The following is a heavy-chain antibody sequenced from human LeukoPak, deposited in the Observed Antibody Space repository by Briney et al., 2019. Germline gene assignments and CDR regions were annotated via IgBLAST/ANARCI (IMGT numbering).Heavy chain of an antibody. V-gene: IGHV4-59*01. Sequence: PSETLSLTCTVSGGSISSYYWSWIRQPPGKVLEWIGYIYYSGSTNYNPSLKSRVTISVDTSKNQFSLKLSSVTAADTAVYYCARGMTTAAGDFDYWGQGTLVTVSS. CDR3: ARGMTTAAGDFDY. J-gene: IGHJ4*02. CDR1: GGSISSYY. CDR2: IYYSGST. D-gene: IGHD4-11*01.